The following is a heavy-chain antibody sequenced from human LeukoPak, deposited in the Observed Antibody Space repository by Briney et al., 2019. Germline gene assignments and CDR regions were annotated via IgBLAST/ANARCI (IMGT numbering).Heavy chain of an antibody. CDR3: ARDDIVVVPAPPYYYYYGMDV. Sequence: ASVKVSCKASGYTFTSYGISWVRQAPGQGLEWMGWISAYNGNTNYAQKLQGRVTMTTDTSTSTAYMELRSLRFDDTVVYYCARDDIVVVPAPPYYYYYGMDVWGQGTTVTVSS. D-gene: IGHD2-2*01. J-gene: IGHJ6*02. V-gene: IGHV1-18*01. CDR2: ISAYNGNT. CDR1: GYTFTSYG.